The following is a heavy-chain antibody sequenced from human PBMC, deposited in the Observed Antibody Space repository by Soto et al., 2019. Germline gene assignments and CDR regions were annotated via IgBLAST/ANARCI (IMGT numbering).Heavy chain of an antibody. CDR3: AREVMAVADTGAGDFDY. CDR1: GGSISSYY. CDR2: IYYSGIT. D-gene: IGHD6-19*01. V-gene: IGHV4-59*01. Sequence: SETLSLTCTVSGGSISSYYRSWIRQPPGKGLEWIGYIYYSGITNYNPSLKSRVTISVDTSKNQFSLKLGSVTAADTAVYYCAREVMAVADTGAGDFDYWGQGTLVTVSS. J-gene: IGHJ4*02.